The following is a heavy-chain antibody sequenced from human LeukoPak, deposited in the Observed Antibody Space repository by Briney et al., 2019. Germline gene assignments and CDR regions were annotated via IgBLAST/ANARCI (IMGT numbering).Heavy chain of an antibody. CDR2: IFGSGGAI. Sequence: GGSLRLSCAVSGFTFSSCSMNWVRQAPGKGLEWVSHIFGSGGAIYYADSVKGRFTISRDNAKNSLYLQVNSLRAEDTAVYYCAREAAGPRWGGNYYGMDVWGQGTTVTVSS. D-gene: IGHD2-15*01. V-gene: IGHV3-48*04. CDR1: GFTFSSCS. CDR3: AREAAGPRWGGNYYGMDV. J-gene: IGHJ6*02.